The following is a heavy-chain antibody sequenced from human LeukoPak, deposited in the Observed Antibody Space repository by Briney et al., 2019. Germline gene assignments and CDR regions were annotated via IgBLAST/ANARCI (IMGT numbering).Heavy chain of an antibody. Sequence: SETLSLTCTVSGGSISSGDYYWSWIRRPPGKGLEWIGYIYYSGSTYYNPSLKSRVTISVDTSKNQFSLKLSSVTAADTAVYYCARAPYYYDSSGYDYWGQGTLVTVSS. V-gene: IGHV4-30-4*01. J-gene: IGHJ4*02. CDR2: IYYSGST. CDR1: GGSISSGDYY. D-gene: IGHD3-22*01. CDR3: ARAPYYYDSSGYDY.